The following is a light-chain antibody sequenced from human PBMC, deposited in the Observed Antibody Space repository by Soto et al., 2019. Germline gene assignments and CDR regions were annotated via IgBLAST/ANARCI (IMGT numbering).Light chain of an antibody. CDR3: ATWDSSLNVVL. CDR2: NDD. CDR1: TSNIGSHY. V-gene: IGLV1-51*01. J-gene: IGLJ2*01. Sequence: QYVLTQPPSVSAAPGEKVTIYCSGSTSNIGSHYVSWYQQFPRTAPKLLIYNDDRRPSGMPDRFSGSKSGTSATLGITGLQTWDEADYYCATWDSSLNVVLFGGGTKLTVL.